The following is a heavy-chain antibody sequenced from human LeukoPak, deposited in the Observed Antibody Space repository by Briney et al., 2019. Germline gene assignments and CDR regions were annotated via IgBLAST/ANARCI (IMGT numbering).Heavy chain of an antibody. J-gene: IGHJ4*02. CDR1: GGSISSYY. CDR3: AGGGDWDLRTDY. D-gene: IGHD2-21*02. CDR2: IYYSGST. Sequence: SETLSLTCTVSGGSISSYYWSWIRQPPGKGLEWIGYIYYSGSTNYNPSLKSRVTISVNTSKNQFSLKLGSVTAADTAVYYCAGGGDWDLRTDYWGQGTLVTVSS. V-gene: IGHV4-59*01.